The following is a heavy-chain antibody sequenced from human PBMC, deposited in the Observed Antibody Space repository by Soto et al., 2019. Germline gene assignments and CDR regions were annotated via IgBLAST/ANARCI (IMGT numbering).Heavy chain of an antibody. V-gene: IGHV5-51*01. D-gene: IGHD5-18*01. Sequence: PGESLKISCKASGYSFTTYWVGWMRQMPGKGLEWMGIIYPGDSDTRYSPSFQGQVTISADKSISTAYLQWSSLKASDTAIYYCARRVYGYSYADWGQGTLVTVS. CDR1: GYSFTTYW. J-gene: IGHJ4*02. CDR3: ARRVYGYSYAD. CDR2: IYPGDSDT.